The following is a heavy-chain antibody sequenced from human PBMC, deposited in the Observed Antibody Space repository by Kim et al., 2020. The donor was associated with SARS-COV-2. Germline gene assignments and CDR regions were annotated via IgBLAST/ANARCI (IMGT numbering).Heavy chain of an antibody. CDR1: GGSISSGSYY. J-gene: IGHJ4*02. V-gene: IGHV4-61*02. Sequence: SETLSLTCTVSGGSISSGSYYWSWIRQPAGKGLEWIGRIYTSGSTNYNPSLKSRVTISVDTSKNQFSLKLSSVTAADTAVYYCARGEKQQLGDFDYWGQGTLVTVSS. D-gene: IGHD6-13*01. CDR3: ARGEKQQLGDFDY. CDR2: IYTSGST.